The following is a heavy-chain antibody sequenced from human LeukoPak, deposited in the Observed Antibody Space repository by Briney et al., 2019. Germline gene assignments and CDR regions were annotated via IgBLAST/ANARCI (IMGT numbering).Heavy chain of an antibody. CDR1: GGSFSGYY. V-gene: IGHV4-34*01. CDR2: INHSGST. Sequence: SETLSLTCAVYGGSFSGYYWSWIRQPSGKGLEWIGEINHSGSTNYNPSLKSRVTISVDTSKNQFSLKLSSVTTADTAVYYCARGGLVPAATGFYYYYYGMDVWGQGTTVTVSS. D-gene: IGHD2-2*01. CDR3: ARGGLVPAATGFYYYYYGMDV. J-gene: IGHJ6*02.